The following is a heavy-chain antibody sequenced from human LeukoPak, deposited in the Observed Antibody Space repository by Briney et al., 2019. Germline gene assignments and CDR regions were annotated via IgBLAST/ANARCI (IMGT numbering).Heavy chain of an antibody. D-gene: IGHD3-16*01. CDR2: INPSGGST. CDR3: ARSRVAMITSSFDP. V-gene: IGHV1-46*01. Sequence: ASVKVSCKASGYTFAAYGISWVRQAPGQGLEWMGIINPSGGSTSHAQKFQGRVTMTRDTSTSTFYMELSNLRSEDAAVYYCARSRVAMITSSFDPWGQGTLVTVSS. CDR1: GYTFAAYG. J-gene: IGHJ5*02.